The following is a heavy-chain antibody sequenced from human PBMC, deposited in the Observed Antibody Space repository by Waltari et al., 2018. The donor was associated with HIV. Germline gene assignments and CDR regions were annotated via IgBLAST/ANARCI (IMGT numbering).Heavy chain of an antibody. CDR1: GFPFSDYR. CDR3: AKYGGTSGTSFDS. Sequence: VQLVESGGGLVQPGGSMRLFCAGCGFPFSDYRLSWVRQAPGKGLEWVANIKEDGSDKYYVESVKGRFTISRDNARNSVYLQLNSLRVEDTAVYYCAKYGGTSGTSFDSWGPGSLVTVSS. CDR2: IKEDGSDK. V-gene: IGHV3-7*01. J-gene: IGHJ4*02. D-gene: IGHD5-12*01.